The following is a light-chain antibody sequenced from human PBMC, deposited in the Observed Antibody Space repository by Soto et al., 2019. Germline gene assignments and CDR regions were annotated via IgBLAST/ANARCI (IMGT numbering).Light chain of an antibody. Sequence: QSVLTQPASVSASPGQSITISCTGTTSDVGGYNSVSWYQQHPGKAPKLIIYDVTNRPSGVSNRFSGSKSGNTASLTISGLQSEDEADYYCGSYTGTSTLGLFGGGTKVTVL. CDR3: GSYTGTSTLGL. V-gene: IGLV2-14*03. J-gene: IGLJ2*01. CDR1: TSDVGGYNS. CDR2: DVT.